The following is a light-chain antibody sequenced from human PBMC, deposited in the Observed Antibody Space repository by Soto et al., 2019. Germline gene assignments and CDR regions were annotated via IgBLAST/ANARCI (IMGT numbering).Light chain of an antibody. CDR3: QQLNSYPLP. Sequence: IQLTQSPSSLSASVGDRVTITCRASQGITNYLARYRQKLGKAPKLLIYGASSLERGVPSRFSGSGSGTEFTLTISSLQPEDFAIYYCQQLNSYPLPFGGGTKVEIK. V-gene: IGKV1-9*01. J-gene: IGKJ4*01. CDR1: QGITNY. CDR2: GAS.